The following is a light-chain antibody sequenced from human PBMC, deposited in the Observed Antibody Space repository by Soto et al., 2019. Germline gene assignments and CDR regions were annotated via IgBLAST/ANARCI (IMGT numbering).Light chain of an antibody. V-gene: IGKV1-5*01. Sequence: IQMTQSPSTLSASVGDRVTITCRASQSISSWLAWYQQKPGKAPKLLIYDASNLETGVPSRFSGSGSGTDFTFTISSLQPEDVATYYCQQYNSLPWTFGQGTKVDIK. CDR3: QQYNSLPWT. CDR1: QSISSW. J-gene: IGKJ1*01. CDR2: DAS.